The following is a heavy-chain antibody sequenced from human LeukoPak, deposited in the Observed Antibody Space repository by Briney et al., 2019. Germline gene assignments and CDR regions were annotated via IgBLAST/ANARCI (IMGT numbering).Heavy chain of an antibody. CDR3: ARGNYGSGSYSDY. CDR2: VDSSDSYT. D-gene: IGHD3-10*01. CDR1: GYSFTSDW. V-gene: IGHV5-10-1*01. Sequence: GESLRISCKGSGYSFTSDWITWVRQMPGKGLEWMGGVDSSDSYTTYSPPFQGHVTFSVDKSISTAYLQWSSLKASDTAMYFCARGNYGSGSYSDYWGQGTLVTVSS. J-gene: IGHJ4*02.